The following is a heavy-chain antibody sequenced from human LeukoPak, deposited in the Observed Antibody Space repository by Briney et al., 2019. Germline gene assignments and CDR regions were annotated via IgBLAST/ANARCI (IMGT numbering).Heavy chain of an antibody. J-gene: IGHJ6*02. CDR3: ARRQVWFGMDV. Sequence: ASVKVSCKVTGYPFTSYDINWVRQATGQGLEWMGWMDSHSGNTGYAQKFQGRVTMTRNTSISTAYMELSSLGSEDTAVYYCARRQVWFGMDVWGQGTTVVVSS. V-gene: IGHV1-8*01. D-gene: IGHD5-18*01. CDR1: GYPFTSYD. CDR2: MDSHSGNT.